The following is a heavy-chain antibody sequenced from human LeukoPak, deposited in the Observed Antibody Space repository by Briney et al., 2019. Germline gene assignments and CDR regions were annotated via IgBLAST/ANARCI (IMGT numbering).Heavy chain of an antibody. CDR1: GGSISSSSYF. D-gene: IGHD3-3*01. J-gene: IGHJ4*02. CDR3: ARGITIFGVAHDY. V-gene: IGHV4-39*07. Sequence: SETLSLTCTVSGGSISSSSYFWGWIRQPPGKGLEWIGRIYTSGSTNYNPSLKSRVTISVDTSKNQFSLKLSSVTAADTAVYYCARGITIFGVAHDYWGQGTLVTVSS. CDR2: IYTSGST.